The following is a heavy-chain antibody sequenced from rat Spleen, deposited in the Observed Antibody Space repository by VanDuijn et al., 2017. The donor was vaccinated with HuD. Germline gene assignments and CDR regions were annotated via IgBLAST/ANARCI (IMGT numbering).Heavy chain of an antibody. CDR3: ALQWGYFDY. CDR1: GFSLTSYG. J-gene: IGHJ2*01. D-gene: IGHD1-1*01. CDR2: IWGDGST. Sequence: QVQLKESGPGLVQPSQTLSLTCTVSGFSLTSYGVMWVRQPPGKGLEWMGGIWGDGSTDYNSALKSRLSISRDTSKSQVYLKMNSLQTEDTAMYFCALQWGYFDYWGQGVMVTVSS. V-gene: IGHV2-1*01.